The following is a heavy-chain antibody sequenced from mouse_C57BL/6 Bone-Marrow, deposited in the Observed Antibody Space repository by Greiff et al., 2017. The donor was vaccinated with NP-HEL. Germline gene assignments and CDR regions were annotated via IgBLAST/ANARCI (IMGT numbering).Heavy chain of an antibody. CDR2: LWRGGST. Sequence: VQLQQSGPGLVQPSQSLSITCTVSGFSLTSYGVHLVRQSPGKGLEWLGVLWRGGSTDYNAAFMSRLSITKDNSKGQVFFKMNSLQADDTAIYYCAKNTYDGYYVAYWGQGTLVTVSA. J-gene: IGHJ3*01. V-gene: IGHV2-5*01. CDR3: AKNTYDGYYVAY. CDR1: GFSLTSYG. D-gene: IGHD2-3*01.